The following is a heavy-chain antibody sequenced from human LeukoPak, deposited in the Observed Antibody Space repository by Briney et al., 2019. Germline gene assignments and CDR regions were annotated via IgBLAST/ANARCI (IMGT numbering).Heavy chain of an antibody. CDR1: GGSINNYY. Sequence: ASETLSLTCTVSGGSINNYYWSWIRQPPGKGLEWIGYIYYSVSTNYNPSLKSRVTISVDTSKNQFSLKLRSVTAADTAVYYCVRVRGIAGRWVFDYWGQGTLVTVSS. V-gene: IGHV4-59*01. CDR2: IYYSVST. D-gene: IGHD6-13*01. J-gene: IGHJ4*02. CDR3: VRVRGIAGRWVFDY.